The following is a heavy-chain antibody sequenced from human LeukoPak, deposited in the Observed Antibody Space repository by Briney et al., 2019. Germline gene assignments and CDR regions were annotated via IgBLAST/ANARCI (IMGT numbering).Heavy chain of an antibody. CDR2: IYTSGST. D-gene: IGHD5-24*01. CDR1: GGSISSGSYY. Sequence: SETLPLTCTVSGGSISSGSYYWSWIRQPAGKGLEWIGRIYTSGSTNYNPSLKSRVTISVDTSKNQFSLKLSSVTAADTAVYYCAREDGYRYYFDYWGQGTLVTVSS. V-gene: IGHV4-61*02. CDR3: AREDGYRYYFDY. J-gene: IGHJ4*02.